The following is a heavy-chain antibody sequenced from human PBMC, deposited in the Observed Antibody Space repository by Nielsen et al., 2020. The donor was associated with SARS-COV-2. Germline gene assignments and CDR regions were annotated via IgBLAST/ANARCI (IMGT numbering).Heavy chain of an antibody. CDR3: ARDCSCGLGSRPSYYFDY. Sequence: SETLSLTCAVSGGSISSNNWWSWVRQHPGKGLEWIGEIYHRGSTNYSTSLKTRVTISVDKSKNQFSLELRSVTAAFTAVYYCARDCSCGLGSRPSYYFDYWGQGTLVTVSS. CDR1: GGSISSNNW. V-gene: IGHV4-4*02. D-gene: IGHD7-27*01. J-gene: IGHJ4*02. CDR2: IYHRGST.